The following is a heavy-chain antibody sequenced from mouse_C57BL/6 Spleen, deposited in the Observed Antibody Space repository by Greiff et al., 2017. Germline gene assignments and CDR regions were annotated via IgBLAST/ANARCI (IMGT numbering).Heavy chain of an antibody. V-gene: IGHV1-22*01. CDR1: GYTFTDYN. D-gene: IGHD1-1*01. J-gene: IGHJ3*01. CDR2: INPNNGGT. Sequence: EVQLQQSGPELVKPGASVKMSCKASGYTFTDYNMHWVKQSHGKSLEWIGYINPNNGGTSYNQKFKGKATLAVKKSSSTAYMELRSLTSEDSAVYYCSKSKYYYGTAWFAYWGQGTLVTVSA. CDR3: SKSKYYYGTAWFAY.